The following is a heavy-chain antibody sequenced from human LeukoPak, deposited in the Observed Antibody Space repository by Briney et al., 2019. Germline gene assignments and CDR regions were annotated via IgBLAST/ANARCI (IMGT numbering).Heavy chain of an antibody. D-gene: IGHD1-1*01. Sequence: SETLSLTCTVSGYSISSGYYWGWIRQPPGKGLEWIGYIYYSGSTNYNPSLKSRVTISVDTSKNQFSLKLSSVTAADTAVYYCARMMTTVDYWGQGTLVTVSS. V-gene: IGHV4-61*01. J-gene: IGHJ4*02. CDR1: GYSISSGYY. CDR3: ARMMTTVDY. CDR2: IYYSGST.